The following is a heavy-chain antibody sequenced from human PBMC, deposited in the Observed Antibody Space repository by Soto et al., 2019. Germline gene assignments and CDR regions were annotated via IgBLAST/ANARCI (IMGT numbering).Heavy chain of an antibody. D-gene: IGHD3-10*01. CDR2: INHSGST. CDR3: ARVEFLYYYYGMDV. Sequence: QVQLQQWGAGLLKPSETLSLTCAVYGGSFSGYYWSWIRQPPGKGLEWIGEINHSGSTNYNPSLKSRVTISVDTSKNQFSLKLSSVTAADTAVYYCARVEFLYYYYGMDVWGQGTTVTVSS. V-gene: IGHV4-34*01. J-gene: IGHJ6*02. CDR1: GGSFSGYY.